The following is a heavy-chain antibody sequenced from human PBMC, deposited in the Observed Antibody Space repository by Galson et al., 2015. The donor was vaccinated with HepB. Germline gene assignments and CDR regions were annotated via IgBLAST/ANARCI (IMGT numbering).Heavy chain of an antibody. CDR3: TIVAGTNYYYYYGMDV. Sequence: SLRLSCAASGFTFSNAWMSWVRQAPGKGLEWVGRIKSKTDGGTTDYAAPVKGRFTISRDDSKNTLYLQMNSLKTEDTAVYYCTIVAGTNYYYYYGMDVWGQGTTVTVSS. J-gene: IGHJ6*02. CDR2: IKSKTDGGTT. CDR1: GFTFSNAW. D-gene: IGHD6-19*01. V-gene: IGHV3-15*01.